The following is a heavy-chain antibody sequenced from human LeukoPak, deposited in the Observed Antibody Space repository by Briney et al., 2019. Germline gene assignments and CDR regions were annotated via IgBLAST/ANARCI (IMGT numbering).Heavy chain of an antibody. CDR2: INHSGST. CDR1: GGSFSGYY. J-gene: IGHJ4*02. CDR3: ARAYYDFWSGRYFDY. Sequence: SETLSLTCAVYGGSFSGYYWSWIRQPPGKGLEWIGEINHSGSTNYNPSLKSRVTISVDTSKNQFSLKLSSVTAADTDVYYCARAYYDFWSGRYFDYWGQGTLVTVSS. V-gene: IGHV4-34*01. D-gene: IGHD3-3*01.